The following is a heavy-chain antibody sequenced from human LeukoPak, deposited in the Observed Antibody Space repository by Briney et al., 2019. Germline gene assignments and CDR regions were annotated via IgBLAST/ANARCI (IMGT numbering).Heavy chain of an antibody. D-gene: IGHD6-25*01. CDR3: AREASDIAATATWFDS. V-gene: IGHV4-59*02. CDR2: VYHSGTT. J-gene: IGHJ5*01. CDR1: GGSVSSFF. Sequence: SETLSLTCNVSGGSVSSFFWSWLRRSPGRGLEWIGYVYHSGTTNYNPSLKSRVTISIDTSKNQFSLTLTSVTAADTAVYYCAREASDIAATATWFDSWGQGTLVTVSS.